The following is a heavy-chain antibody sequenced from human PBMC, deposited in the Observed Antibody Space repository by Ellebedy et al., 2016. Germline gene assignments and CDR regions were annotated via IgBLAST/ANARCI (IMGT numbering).Heavy chain of an antibody. CDR2: IIPILSIT. D-gene: IGHD7-27*01. CDR3: TRAPPPRGDRSADAFDI. V-gene: IGHV1-69*04. J-gene: IGHJ3*02. CDR1: GGTFSSYA. Sequence: ASVKVSCKASGGTFSSYATSWVRQAPGQGLEWMGRIIPILSITNYAQKFQGRVTINADKSTSTAYMELSSLRSEDTAIYYCTRAPPPRGDRSADAFDIWGQGTMVTVSS.